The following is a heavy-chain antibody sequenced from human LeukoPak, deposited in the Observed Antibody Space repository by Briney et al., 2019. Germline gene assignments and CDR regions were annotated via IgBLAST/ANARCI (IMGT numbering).Heavy chain of an antibody. CDR3: ARAPRWLQGKVDY. V-gene: IGHV1-69*04. Sequence: GASVKVSCKASGGTFSSYAISWVRQAPGQGLEWMGRIIPILGIANYAQKFQGRVTITADKSTSTAYMELSSLRSEDTAVYYCARAPRWLQGKVDYWGQGTLVTVSS. CDR2: IIPILGIA. J-gene: IGHJ4*02. D-gene: IGHD5-12*01. CDR1: GGTFSSYA.